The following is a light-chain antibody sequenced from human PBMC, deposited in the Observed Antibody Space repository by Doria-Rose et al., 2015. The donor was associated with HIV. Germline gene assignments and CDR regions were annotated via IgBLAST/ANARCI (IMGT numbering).Light chain of an antibody. J-gene: IGKJ1*01. CDR3: QQSFSTPRT. CDR1: QNINRL. Sequence: DIRLTQSPSSLSASVGDRVTITCRASQNINRLVHWYQQKPGKVTKVLIYAASSLQSGVPSRFSGSGSGTDFTLTISSLQPEDFATYYCQQSFSTPRTFGQGTKVEIK. CDR2: AAS. V-gene: IGKV1-39*01.